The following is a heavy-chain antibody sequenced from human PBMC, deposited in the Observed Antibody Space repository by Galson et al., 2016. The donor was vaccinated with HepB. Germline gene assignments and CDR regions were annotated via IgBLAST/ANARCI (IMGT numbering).Heavy chain of an antibody. CDR3: ARDYCNSKSCSSHYYYYGMDV. CDR2: ISVHNGKP. J-gene: IGHJ6*02. V-gene: IGHV1-18*04. D-gene: IGHD2/OR15-2a*01. CDR1: GYTFTTYG. Sequence: SVKASCKASGYTFTTYGISWVRQAPGQGLEWMGWISVHNGKPNYPLKLQDRVTMTTDTSTNTAYLELRSMRSDDSAVYYCARDYCNSKSCSSHYYYYGMDVWGQGTTVIVSS.